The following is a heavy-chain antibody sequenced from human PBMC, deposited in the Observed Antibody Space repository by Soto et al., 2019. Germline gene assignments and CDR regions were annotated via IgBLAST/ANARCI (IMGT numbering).Heavy chain of an antibody. D-gene: IGHD3-3*01. CDR3: ARDSEGSTIPH. V-gene: IGHV1-69*13. Sequence: PVEVSWKASGVSFSRYSISWVRQAPGQGLEWMGGIIPIFGTANYAQKFQGRVTITADESTSTAYMELSSLRSEDTAVYYCARDSEGSTIPHWGQGTTVPVSS. CDR1: GVSFSRYS. J-gene: IGHJ6*02. CDR2: IIPIFGTA.